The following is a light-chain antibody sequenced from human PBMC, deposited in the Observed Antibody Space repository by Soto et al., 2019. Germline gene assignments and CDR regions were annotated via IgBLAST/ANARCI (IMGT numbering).Light chain of an antibody. Sequence: ETVLTQSPGTVSLSPGESATLSCSASQSIAKSYLAWFQHKPGQAPRLLIYDASSRATGIPDRFRGSGSGTDFTLTVSRLEPEDFAVYYCQQYAVSPLTFGGGTKV. CDR1: QSIAKSY. CDR2: DAS. J-gene: IGKJ4*01. V-gene: IGKV3-20*01. CDR3: QQYAVSPLT.